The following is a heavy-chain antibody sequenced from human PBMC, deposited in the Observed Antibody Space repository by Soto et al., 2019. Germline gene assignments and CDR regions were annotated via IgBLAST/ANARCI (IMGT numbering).Heavy chain of an antibody. V-gene: IGHV3-30*18. CDR3: AKDYYDSSGSHMDV. D-gene: IGHD3-22*01. CDR1: GFTFSSYG. CDR2: ISYDGSNK. J-gene: IGHJ6*02. Sequence: PGGSLRLSCAASGFTFSSYGMHWVRQAPGKGLERVAVISYDGSNKYYADSVKGRFTISRDNSKNTLYLQMNSLRAEDTAVYYCAKDYYDSSGSHMDVWGQGTTVTVSS.